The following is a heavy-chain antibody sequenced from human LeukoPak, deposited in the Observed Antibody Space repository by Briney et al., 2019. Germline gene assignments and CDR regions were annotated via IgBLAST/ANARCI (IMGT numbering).Heavy chain of an antibody. V-gene: IGHV6-1*01. D-gene: IGHD6-19*01. CDR1: GDSVSSNNGA. CDR3: ARDLGNSGWYTFDY. J-gene: IGHJ4*02. Sequence: SQTLSVTCAISGDSVSSNNGAWNWIRQSPSRGLEWLGRTYYRSKWYNDYAESMKGRITINPDTSKNQFSLQLNSVTPEDTAMYYCARDLGNSGWYTFDYWGQGTLVIVSS. CDR2: TYYRSKWYN.